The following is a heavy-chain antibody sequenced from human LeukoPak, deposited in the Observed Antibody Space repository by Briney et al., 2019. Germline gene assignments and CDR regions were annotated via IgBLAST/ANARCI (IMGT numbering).Heavy chain of an antibody. J-gene: IGHJ6*04. CDR3: AGVSEGSSWYHPRYYYYGMDV. CDR2: ISSSSSYI. CDR1: GFTFSSYS. V-gene: IGHV3-21*01. Sequence: GGSLRLSCAASGFTFSSYSMNWVRQAPGKGLEWVSSISSSSSYIYYADSVKGRFTISRDNAKNSLYLQMNSLRAEDTAVYYCAGVSEGSSWYHPRYYYYGMDVWGKGTTVTVSS. D-gene: IGHD6-13*01.